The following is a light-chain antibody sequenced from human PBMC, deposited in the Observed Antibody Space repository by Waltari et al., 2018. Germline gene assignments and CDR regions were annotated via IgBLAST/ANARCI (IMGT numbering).Light chain of an antibody. Sequence: EIVLTQSPATLSLSPGERATLSCRGSQSLSTDLGWYQQKPGQAPRRLNYDASNRATGISARFSGSGSGTDLTRTISILEPEDFAVYYCQQRSSWPLPFGGGTNVEIK. CDR1: QSLSTD. CDR3: QQRSSWPLP. V-gene: IGKV3-11*01. CDR2: DAS. J-gene: IGKJ4*01.